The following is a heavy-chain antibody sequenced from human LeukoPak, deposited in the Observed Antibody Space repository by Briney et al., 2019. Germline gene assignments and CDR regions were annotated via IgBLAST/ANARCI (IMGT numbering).Heavy chain of an antibody. D-gene: IGHD2-15*01. Sequence: PGGSLRLSCAASGLTFSSYAMSWVRQAPGKGLECVSAISGSGDSTYYADSVKGRFTISRDNSKNTLYLQVNSLRAEDTAVYYCATSAGYYNSWRQPFDYWGQGSLVTVSS. V-gene: IGHV3-23*01. CDR2: ISGSGDST. CDR1: GLTFSSYA. J-gene: IGHJ4*02. CDR3: ATSAGYYNSWRQPFDY.